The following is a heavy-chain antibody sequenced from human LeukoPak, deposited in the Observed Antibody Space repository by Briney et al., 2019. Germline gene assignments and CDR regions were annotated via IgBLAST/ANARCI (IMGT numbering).Heavy chain of an antibody. Sequence: GESLKISCKGSGYSFTSYWIGWVRQMPGKGLEWMGIIYPGDSDTRYSPSFQGQVTISADKSISTAYLQWSSLKASDTAMYYCARPFCGGDCYYDAFDIWGQGTMVTVSS. CDR1: GYSFTSYW. D-gene: IGHD2-21*02. CDR3: ARPFCGGDCYYDAFDI. V-gene: IGHV5-51*01. CDR2: IYPGDSDT. J-gene: IGHJ3*02.